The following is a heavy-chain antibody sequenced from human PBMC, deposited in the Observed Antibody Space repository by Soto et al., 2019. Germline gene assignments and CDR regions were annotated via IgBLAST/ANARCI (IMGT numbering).Heavy chain of an antibody. D-gene: IGHD2-8*01. CDR3: ARSYCTNGVCHVEDYMDV. J-gene: IGHJ6*03. V-gene: IGHV3-33*01. CDR1: GFTFSSYG. Sequence: GGSLRLSCAASGFTFSSYGMHWVRQAPGKGLEWVAVIWYDGSNKYYADSVKGRFTISRDNSKNTLYLQMNSLRAEDTAVYYCARSYCTNGVCHVEDYMDVWGKGTTVTVSS. CDR2: IWYDGSNK.